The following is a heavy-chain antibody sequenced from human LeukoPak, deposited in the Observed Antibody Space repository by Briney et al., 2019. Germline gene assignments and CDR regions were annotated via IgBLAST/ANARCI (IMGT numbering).Heavy chain of an antibody. CDR1: GGTFSSYT. CDR2: IIPILGIA. Sequence: ASVKVSCKASGGTFSSYTISWVRRAPGQGLEWMGRIIPILGIANYAQKFQGRVTITADKSTSTAYMELSSLRSEDTAVYYCARDPGYYGSGSYYKRAFDIWGQGTMVTVSS. J-gene: IGHJ3*02. D-gene: IGHD3-10*01. CDR3: ARDPGYYGSGSYYKRAFDI. V-gene: IGHV1-69*04.